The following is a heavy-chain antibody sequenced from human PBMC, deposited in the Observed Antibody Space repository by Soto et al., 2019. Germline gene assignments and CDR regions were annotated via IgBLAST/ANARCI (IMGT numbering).Heavy chain of an antibody. CDR3: AREGYCSSTSCYGFYYYCGMDV. CDR2: ISAYNGNT. J-gene: IGHJ6*02. V-gene: IGHV1-18*01. Sequence: ASVKVSCKASGYTFTSYGISWVRQAPGQGLEWMGWISAYNGNTNYAQKLQGRVTMTTDTSTSTAYMELRSLRSDDTAVYYCAREGYCSSTSCYGFYYYCGMDVWGQGTTVTVSS. D-gene: IGHD2-2*01. CDR1: GYTFTSYG.